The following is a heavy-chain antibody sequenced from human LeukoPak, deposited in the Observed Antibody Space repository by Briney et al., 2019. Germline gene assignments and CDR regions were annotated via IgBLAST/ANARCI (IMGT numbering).Heavy chain of an antibody. CDR2: ISAYNGNT. Sequence: ASVKVSCKASGYTFTSYGLSWVRQAPGQGLEWMGWISAYNGNTNYAQKLQGRVTMTTDTSTSTAYMELRSLRSDDTAVYYCARGPYDYVWGSYPKNDYWGQGTLVTVSS. D-gene: IGHD3-16*02. V-gene: IGHV1-18*01. J-gene: IGHJ4*02. CDR3: ARGPYDYVWGSYPKNDY. CDR1: GYTFTSYG.